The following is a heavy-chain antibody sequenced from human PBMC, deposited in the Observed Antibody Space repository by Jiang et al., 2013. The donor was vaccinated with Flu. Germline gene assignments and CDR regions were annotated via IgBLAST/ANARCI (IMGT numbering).Heavy chain of an antibody. Sequence: INWVRQAPGQGLEWMGWIIPAFGIVNYAQNFQGRVTIIADKSTNAAYMELSSLRSEDTAVYYCARATTVTTLGNWFDPWGQGTLVTVSS. CDR2: IIPAFGIV. D-gene: IGHD4-17*01. J-gene: IGHJ5*02. CDR3: ARATTVTTLGNWFDP. V-gene: IGHV1-69*17.